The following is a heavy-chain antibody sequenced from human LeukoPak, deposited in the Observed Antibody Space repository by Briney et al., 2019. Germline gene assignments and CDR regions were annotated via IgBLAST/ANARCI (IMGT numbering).Heavy chain of an antibody. D-gene: IGHD3-22*01. CDR2: IGASGLNT. J-gene: IGHJ4*02. V-gene: IGHV3-23*01. CDR1: GFSFSAYA. CDR3: AKNWDDYDSSGPIDH. Sequence: GGSLRLSCAASGFSFSAYAMSWVRQAPGKGLEWVSGIGASGLNTYYADTVKGRPTISRDNSNNAVYLQLYSLRVEDTAVYYCAKNWDDYDSSGPIDHWGQGALVTVSS.